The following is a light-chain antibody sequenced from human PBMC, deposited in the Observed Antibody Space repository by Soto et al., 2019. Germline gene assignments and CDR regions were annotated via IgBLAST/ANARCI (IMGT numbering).Light chain of an antibody. J-gene: IGKJ3*01. CDR1: QGISSF. CDR3: YELNRFHIP. Sequence: IPLTQSPSSLSASVGDRVTITCRASQGISSFLAWYQQKPGKAPKLLIYGASTLQSGDPSRFSGSGSGTYFTLTIGSLQREDFANYECYELNRFHIPFGHGTKVEIK. CDR2: GAS. V-gene: IGKV1-9*01.